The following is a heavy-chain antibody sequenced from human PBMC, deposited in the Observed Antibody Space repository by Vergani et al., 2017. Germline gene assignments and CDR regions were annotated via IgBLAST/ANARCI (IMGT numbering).Heavy chain of an antibody. CDR2: IYTSGRT. Sequence: QVQLQESGPGLVKPSQTLSLTCTVSGGSISSGRYYWSWIRQPAGKGLEWIGRIYTSGRTNYNPALKSRVTMSVDTAKNQFSLKMSSVNAADTAVYYCARDFNFRYCSSTICYSYWFDPWGQGTLVTVSS. J-gene: IGHJ5*02. CDR1: GGSISSGRYY. D-gene: IGHD2-2*01. V-gene: IGHV4-61*02. CDR3: ARDFNFRYCSSTICYSYWFDP.